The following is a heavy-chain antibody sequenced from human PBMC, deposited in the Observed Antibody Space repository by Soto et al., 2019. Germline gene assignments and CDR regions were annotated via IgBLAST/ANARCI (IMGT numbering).Heavy chain of an antibody. CDR2: IHYNGNT. V-gene: IGHV4-61*03. J-gene: IGHJ4*02. CDR3: AREGNLGRWIQPLDS. D-gene: IGHD2-2*03. Sequence: SETLSLTCSVSGASVGRDSYHWSGIRQPPGKGLEWIGNIHYNGNTKYSPSLKSRVTMSVDTSKNHFSLKLISVTTADTAVYFCAREGNLGRWIQPLDSWGQGTLVTVSS. CDR1: GASVGRDSYH.